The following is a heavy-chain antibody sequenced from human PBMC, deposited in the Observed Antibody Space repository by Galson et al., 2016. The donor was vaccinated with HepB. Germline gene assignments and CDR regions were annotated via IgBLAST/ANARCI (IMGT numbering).Heavy chain of an antibody. Sequence: SETLSLTCSVSGDSINSYYCSWIRQPAGKGLEWIGRIHISGSTKTNPSLKSRVTMSVDTSKNQFSLKLTSGTAADTAVYFCARTSGTYLGKAYAFDIWGQGTVVTVSS. CDR3: ARTSGTYLGKAYAFDI. CDR1: GDSINSYY. CDR2: IHISGST. V-gene: IGHV4-4*07. J-gene: IGHJ3*02. D-gene: IGHD1-26*01.